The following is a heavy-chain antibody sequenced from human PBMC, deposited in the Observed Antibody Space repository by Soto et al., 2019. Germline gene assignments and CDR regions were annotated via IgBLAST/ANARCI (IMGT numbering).Heavy chain of an antibody. CDR2: VYYSGST. V-gene: IGHV4-59*01. CDR1: GGSISNYY. CDR3: ARGPGDYVGNFEC. D-gene: IGHD3-16*01. J-gene: IGHJ4*01. Sequence: SETLSLTCTVSGGSISNYYWTWIRQPPGKGLEWIGYVYYSGSTNYNPSLKSRVTISVDTSKNQFSLKLSSVTAADTAVYYCARGPGDYVGNFECWGHVTLVTVS.